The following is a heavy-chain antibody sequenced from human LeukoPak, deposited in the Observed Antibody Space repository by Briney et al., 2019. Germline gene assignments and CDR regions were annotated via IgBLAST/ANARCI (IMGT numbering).Heavy chain of an antibody. Sequence: SETLSLTCTVSGGSISSYYWSWIRQPPGKGLEWIGYIYYSGSTNYNPSLKSRVTISVDTPKNQFSLKLSSVTAADTAVYYCARAQVSPPLCYFDYWGQGTLVTVSS. V-gene: IGHV4-59*01. D-gene: IGHD3-16*01. CDR1: GGSISSYY. CDR3: ARAQVSPPLCYFDY. CDR2: IYYSGST. J-gene: IGHJ4*02.